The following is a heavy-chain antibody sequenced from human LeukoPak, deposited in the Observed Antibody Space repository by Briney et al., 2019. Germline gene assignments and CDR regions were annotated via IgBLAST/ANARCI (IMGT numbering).Heavy chain of an antibody. D-gene: IGHD2-15*01. Sequence: ASVKVSCKASGYTFTSYGVSWVRQAPGQGLEWLGWINVYDGNTKYGQNLQGRVTMTTDTSTSTAYMELRSLGSDDTAVYYCARDSGYCSGDSCYYYYGMDVWGQGTTVTVSS. J-gene: IGHJ6*02. V-gene: IGHV1-18*01. CDR2: INVYDGNT. CDR1: GYTFTSYG. CDR3: ARDSGYCSGDSCYYYYGMDV.